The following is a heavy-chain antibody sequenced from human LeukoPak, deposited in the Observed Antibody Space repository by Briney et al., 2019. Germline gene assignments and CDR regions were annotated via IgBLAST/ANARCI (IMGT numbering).Heavy chain of an antibody. CDR2: INPNSGGT. Sequence: GASVKVSCKASGYTFTGYYMHWVRQAPGQGLEWMGWINPNSGGTNYAQKFQGRVTMTRDTSISTAYMELSRLRSDDTAVYYCARSPTYDYVWGSYRPTTPSNWFDPWGQGTLVTVSP. D-gene: IGHD3-16*02. J-gene: IGHJ5*02. V-gene: IGHV1-2*02. CDR3: ARSPTYDYVWGSYRPTTPSNWFDP. CDR1: GYTFTGYY.